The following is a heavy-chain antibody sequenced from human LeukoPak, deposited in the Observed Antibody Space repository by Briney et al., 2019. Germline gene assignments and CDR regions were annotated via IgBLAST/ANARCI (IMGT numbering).Heavy chain of an antibody. Sequence: GASLKISCKGSGSRFTSYWISWGRQMPGKGLEWMGRIYPSDSYTNYSPSFQGHVTISADKSISTAYLQWSSLKASDTAMYYCARHRERDILTGHPNNWFDPWGQGTLVTVSS. CDR1: GSRFTSYW. J-gene: IGHJ5*02. D-gene: IGHD3-9*01. CDR2: IYPSDSYT. CDR3: ARHRERDILTGHPNNWFDP. V-gene: IGHV5-10-1*01.